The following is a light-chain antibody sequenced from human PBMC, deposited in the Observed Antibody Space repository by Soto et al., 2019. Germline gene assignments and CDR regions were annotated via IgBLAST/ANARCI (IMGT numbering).Light chain of an antibody. CDR2: DDA. CDR1: NTDGKT. J-gene: IGLJ2*01. CDR3: QVWDSSDDPVV. Sequence: SYELTQSPSVSVAPGQTASITCGGENTDGKTVHWYQQKSGQAPLLVVYDDAARPSGIPERFSGSISGSTATLTISRVEAGDEADYYCQVWDSSDDPVVFGGGTKVTVL. V-gene: IGLV3-21*02.